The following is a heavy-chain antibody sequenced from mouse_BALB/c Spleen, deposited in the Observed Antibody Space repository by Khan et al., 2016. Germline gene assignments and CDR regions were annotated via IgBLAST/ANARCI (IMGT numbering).Heavy chain of an antibody. CDR3: ARSPYDCDVGFAY. CDR1: GFNIKDTY. D-gene: IGHD2-4*01. J-gene: IGHJ3*01. CDR2: IDPANGNT. Sequence: VQLQQSGAELVKPGASVKLSCTASGFNIKDTYMHWVKQRPEQGLEWIGRIDPANGNTNYDPKFQGKATITADTSSNTAYLQLSSLTSEDTAVYYCARSPYDCDVGFAYWGQGTLVTVSA. V-gene: IGHV14-3*02.